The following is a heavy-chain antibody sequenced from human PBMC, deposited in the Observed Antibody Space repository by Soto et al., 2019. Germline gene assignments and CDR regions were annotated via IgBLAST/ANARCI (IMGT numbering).Heavy chain of an antibody. V-gene: IGHV4-30-4*01. J-gene: IGHJ6*02. D-gene: IGHD6-6*01. CDR1: GGSISSGDYY. CDR2: IYYSGST. Sequence: SETLSLTCTVSGGSISSGDYYWSWIRQPPGKGLEWIGYIYYSGSTYYNPSLKSRVTISVDTSKNQFSLELSSVTAADTAVYYCARDLGSSSSFRYYYYGMDVWGQGTTVTVSS. CDR3: ARDLGSSSSFRYYYYGMDV.